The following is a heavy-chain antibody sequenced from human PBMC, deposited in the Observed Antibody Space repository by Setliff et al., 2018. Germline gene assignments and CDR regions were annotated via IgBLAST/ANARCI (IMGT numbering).Heavy chain of an antibody. CDR2: IILIFDRT. D-gene: IGHD6-13*01. CDR1: GGTFGDYG. V-gene: IGHV1-69*06. J-gene: IGHJ5*02. Sequence: GASVKVSCKASGGTFGDYGITWVRQAPGQGLEWMGGIILIFDRTKYAQKFQGRVTITADKSTSTAYMELSSLKSEDTAVYYCALEEYTSRWTKRFDPWGQGTLVTVSS. CDR3: ALEEYTSRWTKRFDP.